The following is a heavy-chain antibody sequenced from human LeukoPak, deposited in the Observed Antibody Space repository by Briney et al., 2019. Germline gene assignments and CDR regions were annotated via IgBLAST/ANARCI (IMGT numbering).Heavy chain of an antibody. Sequence: GGSLRLSCAASGFTFSSYAMHWVRQAPGKGLEWVAVISYDGSNKYYADSVKGRFTISRDNSKNTLYLQMNSLRAEDTAVYYCARAHRYLYYYYGMDVWGQGTTVTVSS. V-gene: IGHV3-30*04. CDR1: GFTFSSYA. J-gene: IGHJ6*02. D-gene: IGHD3-9*01. CDR3: ARAHRYLYYYYGMDV. CDR2: ISYDGSNK.